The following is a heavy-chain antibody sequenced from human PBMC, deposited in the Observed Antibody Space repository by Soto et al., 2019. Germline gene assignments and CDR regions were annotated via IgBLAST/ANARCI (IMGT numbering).Heavy chain of an antibody. D-gene: IGHD6-19*01. J-gene: IGHJ4*02. CDR1: GFTFRDHW. Sequence: HPGGSLRLSCAASGFTFRDHWMHWVRQAPGKGLVWVSRINSDGSTTTYADSVKGRFTISRDNAKSTLYLQLNSLRAEDTALYYCARGYSSGPDYWGQGIRVTVSS. CDR2: INSDGSTT. V-gene: IGHV3-74*01. CDR3: ARGYSSGPDY.